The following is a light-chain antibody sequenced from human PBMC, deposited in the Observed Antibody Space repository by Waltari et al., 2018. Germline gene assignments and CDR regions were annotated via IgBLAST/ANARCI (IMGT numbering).Light chain of an antibody. CDR2: DVN. J-gene: IGLJ2*01. Sequence: QSALTQPPSASGSPGPSVTISCTGTSGYIGAYNSVNWYRQHPGKVPKLMIYDVNRRPSGVPDRFSGSKSGNTASLTVSGLQPEDEAVYYCNSFAGSDTVVFGGGTNLTVL. V-gene: IGLV2-8*01. CDR3: NSFAGSDTVV. CDR1: SGYIGAYNS.